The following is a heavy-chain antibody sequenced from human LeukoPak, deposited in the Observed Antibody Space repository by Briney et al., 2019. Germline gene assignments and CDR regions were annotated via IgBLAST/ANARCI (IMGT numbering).Heavy chain of an antibody. CDR1: GFTFSSYG. Sequence: GGSLRLSCAASGFTFSSYGMHWVRQAPGKGLEWVAVIWYDGSNKYNADSVKGRFTISRDNSKNTLYLQMNSLRAEDTAVYYCARDLYYYDSSGYGYWGQGTLVTVSS. D-gene: IGHD3-22*01. V-gene: IGHV3-33*08. J-gene: IGHJ4*02. CDR2: IWYDGSNK. CDR3: ARDLYYYDSSGYGY.